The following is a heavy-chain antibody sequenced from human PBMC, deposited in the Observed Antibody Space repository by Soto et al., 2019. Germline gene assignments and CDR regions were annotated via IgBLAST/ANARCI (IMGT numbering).Heavy chain of an antibody. V-gene: IGHV3-23*01. Sequence: GGSLRLSCAASGFTFSSYAMSWVRQAPGKGLEWVSAISGSGGSTYYADSVKGRFTISRDNSKNTLYLQMNSLRAEDTAVYYCAKGSPAYCSGGSCYFPLDPWGQGTLVTVSS. D-gene: IGHD2-15*01. CDR2: ISGSGGST. CDR1: GFTFSSYA. J-gene: IGHJ5*02. CDR3: AKGSPAYCSGGSCYFPLDP.